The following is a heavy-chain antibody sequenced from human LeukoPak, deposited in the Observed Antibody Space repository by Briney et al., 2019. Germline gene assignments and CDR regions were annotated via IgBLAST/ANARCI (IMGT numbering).Heavy chain of an antibody. Sequence: PSETLPLTCAVYGGSFSGYYWSWIRQPPGKGLEWIGEINHSGSTNYNPSLKSRVTISVDTSKNQFSLKLSSVTAADTAVYYCARAKSTYYYYYGMDVWGQGTTVTVSS. CDR3: ARAKSTYYYYYGMDV. J-gene: IGHJ6*02. V-gene: IGHV4-34*01. CDR2: INHSGST. CDR1: GGSFSGYY. D-gene: IGHD4-17*01.